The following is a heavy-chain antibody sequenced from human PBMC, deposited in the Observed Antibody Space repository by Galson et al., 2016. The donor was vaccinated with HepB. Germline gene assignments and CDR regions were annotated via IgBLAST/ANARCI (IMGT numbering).Heavy chain of an antibody. CDR3: AKPNSEGWHIFTN. V-gene: IGHV3-23*01. CDR1: GFTFSSFA. J-gene: IGHJ4*02. Sequence: SLRLSCAASGFTFSSFAMSWVRQAPGKGLEWVSGISDNSGGTYYADSVKGRFTISRDNSKSTLYLQMNSLRAEDTAIYYCAKPNSEGWHIFTNWGQGTLVTISS. D-gene: IGHD6-19*01. CDR2: ISDNSGGT.